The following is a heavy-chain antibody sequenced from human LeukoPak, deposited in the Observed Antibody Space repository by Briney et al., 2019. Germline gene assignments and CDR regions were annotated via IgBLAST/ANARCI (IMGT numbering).Heavy chain of an antibody. CDR3: ARLVAGRLGGFDT. D-gene: IGHD6-19*01. CDR2: IYTSGST. V-gene: IGHV4-4*07. Sequence: SETLSLTWTVACGSISMDYWSWIRQPAGKGLEWIGRIYTSGSTNYNPSLKSRVTISVDKCKTQFSLKLSSVTAADTAVYYCARLVAGRLGGFDTWGQGTLVTVSS. J-gene: IGHJ5*02. CDR1: CGSISMDY.